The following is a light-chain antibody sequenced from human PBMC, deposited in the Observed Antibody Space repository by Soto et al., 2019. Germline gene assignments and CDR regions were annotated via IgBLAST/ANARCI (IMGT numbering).Light chain of an antibody. Sequence: QAVVTQPPSVSGAPGQRVTISCTGSSSNIGAGYDVHWYQQLPGTAPKLLIYGNTNRPSGVPDRFSGSKSGTSASLAIIGLQAEDEADYYCQSYDSGLSVVFGGGTKLIVL. CDR3: QSYDSGLSVV. CDR2: GNT. J-gene: IGLJ2*01. CDR1: SSNIGAGYD. V-gene: IGLV1-40*01.